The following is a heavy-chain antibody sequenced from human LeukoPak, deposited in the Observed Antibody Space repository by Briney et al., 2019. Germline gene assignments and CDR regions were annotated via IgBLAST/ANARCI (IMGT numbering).Heavy chain of an antibody. CDR1: GFTFDDYA. V-gene: IGHV3-9*01. CDR2: ISWNSGSI. D-gene: IGHD4-23*01. Sequence: PGGSLRLSCAASGFTFDDYAMHWVRQAPGKGLEWVSGISWNSGSIGYADSVKGRFTISRDNAKNSLYLQMNSLRAEDTALYYCAKDTSAYGGNSFFDYWGQGTLVTVSS. J-gene: IGHJ4*02. CDR3: AKDTSAYGGNSFFDY.